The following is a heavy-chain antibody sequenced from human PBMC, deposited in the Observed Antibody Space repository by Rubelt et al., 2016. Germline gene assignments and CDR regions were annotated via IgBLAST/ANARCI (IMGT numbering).Heavy chain of an antibody. CDR2: ITGSGVTK. V-gene: IGHV3-23*01. J-gene: IGHJ4*02. Sequence: GGGSAQTGGSLRLSCAGSGFTFSSFAMSWVRQAPGKGLEWVARITGSGVTKDYADSVGGRCTISRENSENTLFLQMSTLRADDTAIYYCVRDIYSGYDRLNFFGFWGQGTLVTGSS. CDR1: GFTFSSFA. CDR3: VRDIYSGYDRLNFFGF. D-gene: IGHD5-12*01.